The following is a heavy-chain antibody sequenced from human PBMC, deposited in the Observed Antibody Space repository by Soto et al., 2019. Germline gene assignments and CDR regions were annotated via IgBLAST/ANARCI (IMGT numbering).Heavy chain of an antibody. D-gene: IGHD3-3*01. CDR2: IIPIFGIG. CDR3: ARLAITLFGVVSIPPHYYSEMDV. Sequence: SVKVSCKASGGTFNRYAISWVRQAPGQGLEWMGGIIPIFGIGNDAQRFQGRVTITADESTGTAYMELSSLRSEDTGVYYCARLAITLFGVVSIPPHYYSEMDVWGQGTTVTVSS. J-gene: IGHJ6*02. V-gene: IGHV1-69*13. CDR1: GGTFNRYA.